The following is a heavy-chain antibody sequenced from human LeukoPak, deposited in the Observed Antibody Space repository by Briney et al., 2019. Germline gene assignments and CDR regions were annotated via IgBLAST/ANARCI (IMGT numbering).Heavy chain of an antibody. V-gene: IGHV3-73*01. CDR1: GFTFSGSA. CDR2: IRSKANRYGT. D-gene: IGHD6-13*01. Sequence: PGGSLRLSCVASGFTFSGSAMHWVRQASGKGLEWVGCIRSKANRYGTAYAASVKGRFAISRDDSRNTAYLQMNSLKTEDTAVYYCTRRALAAGGTWWFDPGGQGTLVTASS. CDR3: TRRALAAGGTWWFDP. J-gene: IGHJ5*02.